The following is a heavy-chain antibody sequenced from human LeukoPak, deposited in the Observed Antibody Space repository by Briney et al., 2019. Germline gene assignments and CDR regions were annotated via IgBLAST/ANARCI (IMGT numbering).Heavy chain of an antibody. CDR3: TSPRRDGYNYVY. CDR2: IRSKANSYAT. Sequence: GGSLRLSSAASGFTFSGSAMHWVRQASGKGLEWVRRIRSKANSYATAYAASVKGRFTISRDDSKNTAYLQMNSLKTEDTAVYYCTSPRRDGYNYVYWGQGTLVTVSS. J-gene: IGHJ4*02. V-gene: IGHV3-73*01. CDR1: GFTFSGSA. D-gene: IGHD5-24*01.